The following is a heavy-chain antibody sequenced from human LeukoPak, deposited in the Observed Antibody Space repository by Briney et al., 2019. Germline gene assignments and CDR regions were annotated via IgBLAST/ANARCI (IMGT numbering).Heavy chain of an antibody. CDR2: ISSGSSTI. CDR3: AREPPGNYDSSGHYYAYFDC. Sequence: GGSLRLSCAASGFIFSDYNMNWVRQAPGKGLEWVSYISSGSSTIYYADSVKGRFTISRDNAKNSLNLQMNSLTDEDTAVYYCAREPPGNYDSSGHYYAYFDCWGQGTLVTVSS. J-gene: IGHJ4*02. D-gene: IGHD3-22*01. V-gene: IGHV3-48*02. CDR1: GFIFSDYN.